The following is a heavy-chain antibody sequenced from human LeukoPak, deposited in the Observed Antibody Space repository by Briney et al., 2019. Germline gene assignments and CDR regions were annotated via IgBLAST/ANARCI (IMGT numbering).Heavy chain of an antibody. CDR1: GGSISSYY. D-gene: IGHD3-10*01. J-gene: IGHJ4*02. Sequence: SETLSLTCTVSGGSISSYYWSWIRQPPGKGLEWIGYIYYSGNTNYNPSLKSRVITSVDTSKNQFSLKLSSVTAADTAVYYCARSRYYGSGSYSDYWGQGTLVTVSS. CDR3: ARSRYYGSGSYSDY. CDR2: IYYSGNT. V-gene: IGHV4-59*01.